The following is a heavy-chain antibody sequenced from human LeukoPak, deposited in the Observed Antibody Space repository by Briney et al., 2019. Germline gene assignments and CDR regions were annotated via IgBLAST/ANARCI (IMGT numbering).Heavy chain of an antibody. Sequence: GGSLRLSCAASGFTFSSYAMSWVRQAPGKGLEWVSAISGSGGSTYYADSVKGRFTISRDNSKNTLYLQMNSLRAEDTAVYYCARYSSDWGTPDYWGQGTPVTVSS. D-gene: IGHD6-19*01. CDR1: GFTFSSYA. J-gene: IGHJ4*02. CDR3: ARYSSDWGTPDY. CDR2: ISGSGGST. V-gene: IGHV3-23*01.